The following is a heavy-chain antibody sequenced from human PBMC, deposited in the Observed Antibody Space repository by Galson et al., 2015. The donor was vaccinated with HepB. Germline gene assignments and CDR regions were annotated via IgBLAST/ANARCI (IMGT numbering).Heavy chain of an antibody. CDR1: GFVFSDYY. CDR2: IGSGDNTK. V-gene: IGHV3-11*01. CDR3: ARATLVWFDP. Sequence: LRLSCAASGFVFSDYYMSWIRQAPGKGLEWISFIGSGDNTKYYADSVEGRFTVSRDNARNSLFLQMNSLTVEDTAVYYCARATLVWFDPWGQGTLVTVSS. D-gene: IGHD2/OR15-2a*01. J-gene: IGHJ5*02.